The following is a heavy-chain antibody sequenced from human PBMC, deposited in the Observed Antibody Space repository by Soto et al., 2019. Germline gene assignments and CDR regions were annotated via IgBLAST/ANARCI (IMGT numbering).Heavy chain of an antibody. D-gene: IGHD6-13*01. J-gene: IGHJ5*02. V-gene: IGHV3-30-3*01. CDR1: GFTFSSSV. CDR3: ARDLGSSWYVKWFDP. CDR2: ISYDRNNK. Sequence: QVQLVESGGGVVQPGRSLRLSCAASGFTFSSSVMHWVRQAPGKGLEWVAVISYDRNNKYYADSVKGRFTISRDNSKNTLYLQMNSLRVEDTAMYYCARDLGSSWYVKWFDPWGQGTLVTVSS.